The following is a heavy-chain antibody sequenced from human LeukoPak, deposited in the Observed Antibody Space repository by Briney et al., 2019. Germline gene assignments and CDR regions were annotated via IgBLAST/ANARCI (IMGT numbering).Heavy chain of an antibody. D-gene: IGHD5-18*01. Sequence: SETLSLTCTVSGGSISSSTYYWGWIRQPPGKGLEWIGTIHYGGGTYYNPSLKSRVTISVDTSKNQFSLKLSSVTAADTAVYYCARLRVRGYGYGPWEGPTWLDYWGQGTLVTVSS. V-gene: IGHV4-39*07. CDR1: GGSISSSTYY. J-gene: IGHJ4*02. CDR2: IHYGGGT. CDR3: ARLRVRGYGYGPWEGPTWLDY.